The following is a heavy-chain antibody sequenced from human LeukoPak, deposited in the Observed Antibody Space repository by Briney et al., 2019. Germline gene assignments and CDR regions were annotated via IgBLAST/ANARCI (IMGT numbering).Heavy chain of an antibody. Sequence: PGGSLRPSCGASGFTLGSFSMNWVRQAPGKGLEWLSYISSSGTTIYYADSVKGRLTVSRDNTKNSLFLQMNSLRAEDTAVYYCARRSNGSYNNYGLDVWGQGTTVTVSS. CDR1: GFTLGSFS. V-gene: IGHV3-48*04. D-gene: IGHD1-14*01. J-gene: IGHJ6*02. CDR2: ISSSGTTI. CDR3: ARRSNGSYNNYGLDV.